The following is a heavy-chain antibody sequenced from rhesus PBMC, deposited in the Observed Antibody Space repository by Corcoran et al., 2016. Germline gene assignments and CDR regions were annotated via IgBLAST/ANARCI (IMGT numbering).Heavy chain of an antibody. Sequence: QVQLQESGPGLMKPSETLSLSCAVSGASFSSYWWSWIRQPPGKGLEWIGEMNGNCGRATHHPALESRATIAKDASKNQVSLTLSSVTAADTAVYYCARGSIAGGPDSDYWGQGVLVTVSS. J-gene: IGHJ4*01. CDR2: MNGNCGRA. D-gene: IGHD6-13*01. CDR3: ARGSIAGGPDSDY. V-gene: IGHV4-80*01. CDR1: GASFSSYW.